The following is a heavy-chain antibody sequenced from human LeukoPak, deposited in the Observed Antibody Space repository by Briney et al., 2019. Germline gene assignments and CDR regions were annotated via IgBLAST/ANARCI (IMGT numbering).Heavy chain of an antibody. CDR3: ARGTRHHYYYYGMDV. Sequence: ASVKVSCKASGGTFTSYDINWVRQATGQGLEWMGWMNPNSGNTGYAQKFQGRVTMTRNTSISTAYMELSSLRPEDTAVYYCARGTRHHYYYYGMDVWGQGTTVTVSS. CDR2: MNPNSGNT. J-gene: IGHJ6*02. V-gene: IGHV1-8*01. CDR1: GGTFTSYD.